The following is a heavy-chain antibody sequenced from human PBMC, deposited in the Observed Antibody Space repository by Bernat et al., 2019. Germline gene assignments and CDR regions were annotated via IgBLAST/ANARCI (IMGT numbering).Heavy chain of an antibody. CDR3: AKGGDYSSSGFDY. D-gene: IGHD6-6*01. V-gene: IGHV3-30-3*01. Sequence: QVQLVESGGGVVQPGRSLRLSCAASGFTFSSYAMHWVHQAPGKGLEWVATISYDETNKYYADSGKGRFTISRDNSKNTLSLLMNSLTAEDTAVYYCAKGGDYSSSGFDYWGQGTLVTVSS. CDR2: ISYDETNK. J-gene: IGHJ4*02. CDR1: GFTFSSYA.